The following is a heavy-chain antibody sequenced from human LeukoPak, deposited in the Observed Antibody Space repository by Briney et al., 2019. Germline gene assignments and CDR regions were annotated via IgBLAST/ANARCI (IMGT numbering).Heavy chain of an antibody. CDR1: GFTFSSYA. V-gene: IGHV3-23*01. D-gene: IGHD2-15*01. Sequence: GGSLRLSCAASGFTFSSYAMTWVRQAPGKGLEWVSIISGSGGSTYYADSVEGRFTISRDNSKNTLYLQVNSLRADDTAVYYCAKDPILGYCSGANCYVYWGQGTLVTVSS. CDR3: AKDPILGYCSGANCYVY. J-gene: IGHJ4*02. CDR2: ISGSGGST.